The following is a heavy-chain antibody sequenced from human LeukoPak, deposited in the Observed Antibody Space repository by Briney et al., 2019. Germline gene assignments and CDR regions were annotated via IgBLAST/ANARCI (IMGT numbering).Heavy chain of an antibody. Sequence: SGTLPLTCTVSGGSISSYYWSWIRQPPGKGLEWIGYIYYSGSTNYNPSLKSRVTISVDTSKNQLSLKLSSVTAADTAVYYCASVYSSRTYWFDPWGQGTLVTVSS. J-gene: IGHJ5*02. CDR3: ASVYSSRTYWFDP. CDR1: GGSISSYY. V-gene: IGHV4-59*01. CDR2: IYYSGST. D-gene: IGHD6-13*01.